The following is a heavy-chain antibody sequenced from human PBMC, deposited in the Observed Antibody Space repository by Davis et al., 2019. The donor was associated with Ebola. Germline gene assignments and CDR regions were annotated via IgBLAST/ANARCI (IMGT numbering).Heavy chain of an antibody. Sequence: ASVKVSCKASGGTFSSYGISWVRQAPGQGLEWMGIINPSGGSTSYAQKFQGRVTMTRDTSTSTVYMELSSLRSDDTAVYYCARDNGGSSPHYYYYYYGMDVWGQGTTVTVSS. J-gene: IGHJ6*02. V-gene: IGHV1-46*01. D-gene: IGHD6-6*01. CDR3: ARDNGGSSPHYYYYYYGMDV. CDR1: GGTFSSYG. CDR2: INPSGGST.